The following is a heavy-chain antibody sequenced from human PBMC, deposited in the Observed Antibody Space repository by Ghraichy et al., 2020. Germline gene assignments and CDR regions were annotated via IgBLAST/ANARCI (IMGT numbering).Heavy chain of an antibody. CDR2: IYYSGST. CDR1: GGSISSYY. CDR3: ARVACSSTSCYRKDYYYMDG. D-gene: IGHD2-2*01. J-gene: IGHJ6*03. V-gene: IGHV4-59*01. Sequence: SETLSLTCTVSGGSISSYYWSWIRQPPGKGLEWIGYIYYSGSTNYNPSLKSRVTISVDTSKNQFSLKLSSVTAADTAVYYCARVACSSTSCYRKDYYYMDGWGKGTTVNVSS.